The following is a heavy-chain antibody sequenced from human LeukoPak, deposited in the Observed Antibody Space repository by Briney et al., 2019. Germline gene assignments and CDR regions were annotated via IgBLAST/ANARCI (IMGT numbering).Heavy chain of an antibody. CDR3: ARDYYGDYGD. J-gene: IGHJ4*02. CDR1: GFTFSSYE. Sequence: PGGSLRLSCVASGFTFSSYEMNWVRQAPGKGLEWVSYISSSGSTIYYADSVKGRFTISRDNAKNSLYLQMNSLRAEDTAVYYCARDYYGDYGDWGQGTLVTVSS. CDR2: ISSSGSTI. D-gene: IGHD4-17*01. V-gene: IGHV3-48*03.